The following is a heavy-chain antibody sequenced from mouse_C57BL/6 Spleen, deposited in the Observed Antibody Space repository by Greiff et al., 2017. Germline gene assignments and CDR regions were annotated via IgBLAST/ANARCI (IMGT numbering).Heavy chain of an antibody. J-gene: IGHJ4*01. CDR1: GYAFSSSW. CDR2: IYPGDGDT. D-gene: IGHD1-1*01. CDR3: ARYGGYYGSSSYAMDY. Sequence: VQLQQSGPELVKPGASVKISCKASGYAFSSSWMNWVKQRPGKGLEWIGRIYPGDGDTNYNGKFKGKATLTADKSSSTAYMQLSSLTSEDSAVYFCARYGGYYGSSSYAMDYWGQGTSVTVSS. V-gene: IGHV1-82*01.